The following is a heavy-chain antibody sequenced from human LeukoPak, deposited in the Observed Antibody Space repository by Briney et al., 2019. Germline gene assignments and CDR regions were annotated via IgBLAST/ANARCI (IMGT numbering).Heavy chain of an antibody. D-gene: IGHD1-26*01. Sequence: GGSLRLSCAASGFTVSSNYMNWVGQAPGKGLEWVSVIYSGGRTYYADSVKGRFTVSRDNSKNTLFLQMNIMRAEDTAVYYCAREGPTTAFDNWGQGTLVTVSS. CDR1: GFTVSSNY. CDR2: IYSGGRT. V-gene: IGHV3-53*01. J-gene: IGHJ4*02. CDR3: AREGPTTAFDN.